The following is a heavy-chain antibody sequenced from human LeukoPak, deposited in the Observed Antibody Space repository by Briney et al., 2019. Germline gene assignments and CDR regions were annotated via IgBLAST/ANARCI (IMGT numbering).Heavy chain of an antibody. Sequence: GGSLRLSCAASGFTFNSYAIHWVRQAPGKGLEWVAVISYDGSNKYHAGSVKGRFTISRDNSKDTLYLQLNSLIPEDTAVYYCARDQLAYSGYDTLFDYWGQGTLVTVSS. CDR1: GFTFNSYA. V-gene: IGHV3-30*04. CDR3: ARDQLAYSGYDTLFDY. CDR2: ISYDGSNK. D-gene: IGHD5-12*01. J-gene: IGHJ4*02.